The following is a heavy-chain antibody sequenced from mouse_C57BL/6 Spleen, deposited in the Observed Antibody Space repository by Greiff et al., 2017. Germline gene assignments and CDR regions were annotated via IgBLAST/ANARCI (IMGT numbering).Heavy chain of an antibody. J-gene: IGHJ4*01. CDR3: ARGPNYYGSSYDYAMDY. Sequence: EVKLVESGPGLVKPSQSLSLTCSVTGYSITSGYYWNWIRQFPGNKLEWMGYISYDGSNNYNPSLKNRISITRDTSKNQFFLKLNSVTTEDTATYYCARGPNYYGSSYDYAMDYWGQGTSVTVSS. D-gene: IGHD1-1*01. V-gene: IGHV3-6*01. CDR1: GYSITSGYY. CDR2: ISYDGSN.